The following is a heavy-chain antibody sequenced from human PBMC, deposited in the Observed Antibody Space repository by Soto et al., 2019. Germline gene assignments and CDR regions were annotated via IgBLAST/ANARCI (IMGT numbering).Heavy chain of an antibody. CDR2: IYNSGSTM. J-gene: IGHJ6*02. V-gene: IGHV3-48*03. CDR1: GFTFSAFE. Sequence: EVQLVESGGGLVQPGGSLRLSCAASGFTFSAFEMNWVRQAPGKGLEWLSYIYNSGSTMTYADSVKGRFAISRDNAKNSLYLQMYSLRAEDTAVYYCAREPGGTGLDVWGQGTTVTVSS. CDR3: AREPGGTGLDV. D-gene: IGHD1-1*01.